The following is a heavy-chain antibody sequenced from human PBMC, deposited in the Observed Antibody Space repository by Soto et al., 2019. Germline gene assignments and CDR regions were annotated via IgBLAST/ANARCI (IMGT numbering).Heavy chain of an antibody. Sequence: QITLKESGPPLVKPTQTLTLTCTFSGFSLTTQGVHVGWIRQPPGKALEWLALIYWDDNGVYSTSLKNRLTITKDTPKSQVVLTLATVDPVDTATYYCVYRDFGDYFFQFWGQGILVNVSS. CDR1: GFSLTTQGVH. J-gene: IGHJ4*02. D-gene: IGHD4-17*01. CDR3: VYRDFGDYFFQF. V-gene: IGHV2-5*02. CDR2: IYWDDNG.